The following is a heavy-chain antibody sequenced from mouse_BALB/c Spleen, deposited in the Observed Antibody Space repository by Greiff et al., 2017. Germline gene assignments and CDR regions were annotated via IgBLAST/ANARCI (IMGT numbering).Heavy chain of an antibody. Sequence: DVMLVESGGGLVKPGGSLKLSCAASGFTFSSYAMSWVRQTPEKRLEWVASISSGGSTYYPDSVKGRFTISRDNARNILYLQMSSLRSEDTAMYYCARDYGYGVAYWGQGTLVTVSA. CDR1: GFTFSSYA. V-gene: IGHV5-6-5*01. D-gene: IGHD2-2*01. J-gene: IGHJ3*01. CDR2: ISSGGST. CDR3: ARDYGYGVAY.